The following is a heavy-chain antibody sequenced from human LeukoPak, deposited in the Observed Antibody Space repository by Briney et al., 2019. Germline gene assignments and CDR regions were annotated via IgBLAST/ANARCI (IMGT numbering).Heavy chain of an antibody. CDR3: ARDTRLEQWLALYYFDY. V-gene: IGHV3-11*04. Sequence: GGSLRLSCAASGFTVSSNYMSWVRQAPGKGLEWVSYISSSGSTIYYADSVKGRFTISRDNAKNSLYLQMNSLRAEDTAVYYCARDTRLEQWLALYYFDYWGQGTLVTVSS. J-gene: IGHJ4*02. D-gene: IGHD6-19*01. CDR2: ISSSGSTI. CDR1: GFTVSSNY.